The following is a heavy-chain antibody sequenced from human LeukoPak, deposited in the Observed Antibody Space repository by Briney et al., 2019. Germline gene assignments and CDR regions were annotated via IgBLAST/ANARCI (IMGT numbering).Heavy chain of an antibody. CDR3: ASDQSFIFGVPQGAFDI. V-gene: IGHV4-59*01. D-gene: IGHD3-3*01. J-gene: IGHJ3*02. CDR1: GGSISSYY. Sequence: SETLSLTCTVSGGSISSYYWSWIRQPPGKGLEWIGYIYYSGSTNYNPSLKSRVTISVDTSKNQFSLKLSSVTAADTAVYYCASDQSFIFGVPQGAFDIWGQGTMVTVSS. CDR2: IYYSGST.